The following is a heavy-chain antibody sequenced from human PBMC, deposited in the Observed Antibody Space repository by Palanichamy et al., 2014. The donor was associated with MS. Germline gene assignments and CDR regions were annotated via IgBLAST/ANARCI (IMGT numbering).Heavy chain of an antibody. CDR3: ARDCSGGSCYWSGMDV. V-gene: IGHV6-1*01. Sequence: LEWLGRTYYRSKWYNDYAVSVKSRITINPDTSKNQFSLQLNSVTPEDTAVYYCARDCSGGSCYWSGMDVWGQGTTVTVSS. D-gene: IGHD2-15*01. J-gene: IGHJ6*02. CDR2: TYYRSKWYN.